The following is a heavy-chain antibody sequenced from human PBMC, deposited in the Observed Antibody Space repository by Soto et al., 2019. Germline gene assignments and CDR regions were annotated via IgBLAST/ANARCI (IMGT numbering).Heavy chain of an antibody. CDR3: ARGAAERLLEWLYNGLNWFDP. J-gene: IGHJ5*02. V-gene: IGHV4-34*01. CDR1: GGSFSGYY. Sequence: SETLSLTCAVYGGSFSGYYWSWIRQPPGKGLEWIGEINHSGSTNYNPSLKSRVTISVDTSKNQFSLKLSSVTAADTAVYYCARGAAERLLEWLYNGLNWFDPWGAGTL. D-gene: IGHD3-3*01. CDR2: INHSGST.